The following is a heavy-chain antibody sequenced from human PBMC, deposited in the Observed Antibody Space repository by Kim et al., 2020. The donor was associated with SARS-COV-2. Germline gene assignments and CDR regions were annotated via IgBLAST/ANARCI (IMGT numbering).Heavy chain of an antibody. J-gene: IGHJ4*02. V-gene: IGHV4-31*03. Sequence: SETLSLTCTVSGGSISSVGYYWSWIRQHPGNGLEWIGYIYYSGSTYYNPSLKSRVTISVDTSKTQFSLKLSSVTAGDTAVYYCAGDAGLAGGFDYWGQGTPVTVS. CDR3: AGDAGLAGGFDY. CDR2: IYYSGST. CDR1: GGSISSVGYY. D-gene: IGHD3-3*02.